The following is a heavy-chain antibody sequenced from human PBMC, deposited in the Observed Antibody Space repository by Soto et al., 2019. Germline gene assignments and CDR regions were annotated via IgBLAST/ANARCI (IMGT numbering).Heavy chain of an antibody. CDR3: ARDQYDILTGYDWFDP. CDR2: IYYTGTT. Sequence: SETLSLTCTVSGASISNSNYYWAWIRQSPGKGLEWIATIYYTGTTYYNPSLKSRVTIALDRSKNQFSLKVTSVTAADTAIYYCARDQYDILTGYDWFDPWGPGTQVTVSS. J-gene: IGHJ5*02. D-gene: IGHD3-9*01. V-gene: IGHV4-39*07. CDR1: GASISNSNYY.